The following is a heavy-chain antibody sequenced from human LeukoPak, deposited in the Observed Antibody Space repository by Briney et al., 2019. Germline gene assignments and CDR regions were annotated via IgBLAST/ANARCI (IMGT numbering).Heavy chain of an antibody. J-gene: IGHJ4*02. CDR3: ARGSSGWYLAFDY. CDR2: MNPNSGNT. Sequence: VASVKVSCKASGYTFTSYDINWVRQATGQGLEWMGWMNPNSGNTGYAQKFQGRVTITRNTSISTAYMELSSLRSEDTAVYYCARGSSGWYLAFDYWGQGTLVTVSS. V-gene: IGHV1-8*01. D-gene: IGHD6-19*01. CDR1: GYTFTSYD.